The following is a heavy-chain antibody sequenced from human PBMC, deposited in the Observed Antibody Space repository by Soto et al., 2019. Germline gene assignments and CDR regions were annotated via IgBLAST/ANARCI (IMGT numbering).Heavy chain of an antibody. Sequence: GESLKISCKGSGYSFTSYWISWVRQMPGRGLEWMGRIDPSDSYTNYSPSFQGHVTISADKSISTAYLQWSSLKDSDTAMYYCATRTYYDFWSGYPYYYYGMDVWGQGTTVTVSS. V-gene: IGHV5-10-1*01. CDR1: GYSFTSYW. CDR2: IDPSDSYT. J-gene: IGHJ6*02. D-gene: IGHD3-3*01. CDR3: ATRTYYDFWSGYPYYYYGMDV.